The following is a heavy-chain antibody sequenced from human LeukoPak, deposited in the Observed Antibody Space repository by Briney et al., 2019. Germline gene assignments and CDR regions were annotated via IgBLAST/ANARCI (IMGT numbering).Heavy chain of an antibody. D-gene: IGHD2-15*01. J-gene: IGHJ4*02. CDR2: ISYDGSNK. CDR1: GFTFSSYA. CDR3: ARDLGYCSGGSCYSSPDY. Sequence: GGSLRLSCAASGFTFSSYAMSWVRQAPGKGLEWVAVISYDGSNKYYADSVKGRFTISRDNSKNTLYLQMNSLRAEDTAVYYCARDLGYCSGGSCYSSPDYWGQGTLVTVSS. V-gene: IGHV3-30-3*01.